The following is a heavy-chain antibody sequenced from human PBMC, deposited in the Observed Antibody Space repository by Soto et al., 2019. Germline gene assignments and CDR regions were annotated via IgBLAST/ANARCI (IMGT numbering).Heavy chain of an antibody. CDR2: ISSSSSYI. CDR3: ARLGYCSGGSCYLTDQDPIDY. D-gene: IGHD2-15*01. CDR1: GFTFSSYS. V-gene: IGHV3-21*01. J-gene: IGHJ4*02. Sequence: GGSLRLSCAASGFTFSSYSMNWVRQAPGKGLEWVSSISSSSSYIYYADSVKGRFTISRDNAKNSLYLQMNSLRAEDTAVYYCARLGYCSGGSCYLTDQDPIDYWGQGTLVTVSS.